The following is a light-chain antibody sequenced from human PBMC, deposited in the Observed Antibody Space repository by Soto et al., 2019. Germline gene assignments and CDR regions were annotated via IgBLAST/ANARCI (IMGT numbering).Light chain of an antibody. CDR3: ASYTTSTTQV. Sequence: QSALTQPVSVSASPGQSITISCAGTSSDIGRFDYVSWYQHHPGTAPKLVISAVSRRSSGISDRFSGSKSGNTATLTISGLQAEDEADYYCASYTTSTTQVFGGGTKVTVL. CDR1: SSDIGRFDY. V-gene: IGLV2-14*01. J-gene: IGLJ3*02. CDR2: AVS.